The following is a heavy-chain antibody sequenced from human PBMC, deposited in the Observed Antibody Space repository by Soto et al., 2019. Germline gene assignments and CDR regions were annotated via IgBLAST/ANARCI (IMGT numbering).Heavy chain of an antibody. CDR3: AGAPYSFSSFCFDY. CDR1: GFSFSSSF. D-gene: IGHD5-18*01. CDR2: LSLSGGIA. V-gene: IGHV1-46*01. Sequence: DSGNGTSTASGFSFSSSFIHWVHQAPGRGLEWMGILSLSGGIANYAQKVQGIIAMYRDTSTNTVFMELSSLRSEDTAVYYCAGAPYSFSSFCFDY. J-gene: IGHJ4*01.